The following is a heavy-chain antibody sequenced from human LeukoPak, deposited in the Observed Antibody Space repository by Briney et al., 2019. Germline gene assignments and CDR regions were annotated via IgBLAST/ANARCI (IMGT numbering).Heavy chain of an antibody. CDR3: AREVRYCSTTYCTSLAFDI. CDR2: VYYCGTT. Sequence: PSETLSLTCTVSGGSINNYYWHWIRQAPGKGLDWIGSVYYCGTTDYSPSLESPVSISVDTSKKRFSLRLYSVTAADTAVYYCAREVRYCSTTYCTSLAFDIWGPGTKVTASS. CDR1: GGSINNYY. V-gene: IGHV4-59*01. J-gene: IGHJ3*02. D-gene: IGHD2-8*01.